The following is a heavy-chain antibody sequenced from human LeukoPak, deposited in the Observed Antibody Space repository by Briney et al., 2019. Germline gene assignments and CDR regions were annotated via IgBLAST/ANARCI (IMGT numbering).Heavy chain of an antibody. J-gene: IGHJ4*02. Sequence: SETLSLTCTVSGGSISSSSYYWGWIRQPPGKGLEWIGSIYYSGSTYYNPSLKSRVTMSVDTSKNQFSLKLSSVTAADTAVYYCASIVGAAYYFDYWGQGTLVTVSS. V-gene: IGHV4-39*01. D-gene: IGHD1-26*01. CDR1: GGSISSSSYY. CDR3: ASIVGAAYYFDY. CDR2: IYYSGST.